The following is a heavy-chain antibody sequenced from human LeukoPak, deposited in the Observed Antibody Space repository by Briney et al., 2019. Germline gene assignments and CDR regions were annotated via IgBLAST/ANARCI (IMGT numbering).Heavy chain of an antibody. CDR1: GFTFNTYS. D-gene: IGHD1-14*01. Sequence: GGSLRLSCAASGFTFNTYSMNWVRQAPGKGLEWVSTISSTSSYIYYADSVKGRFTISRDNAKNTLYLQMNSLRDEDTAVYYCARGLDGSFDYWGLGTLVTVSS. J-gene: IGHJ4*02. CDR2: ISSTSSYI. CDR3: ARGLDGSFDY. V-gene: IGHV3-21*01.